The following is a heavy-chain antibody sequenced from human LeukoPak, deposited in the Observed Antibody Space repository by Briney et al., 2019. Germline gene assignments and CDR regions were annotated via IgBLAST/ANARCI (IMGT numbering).Heavy chain of an antibody. D-gene: IGHD1-26*01. CDR2: INPNSGGT. CDR1: GYTFTGYY. Sequence: GASVKVSCKASGYTFTGYYMHWVRQAPGQGLEWMGWINPNSGGTNYAQKFQGRVTMTRDTSISTAYMELSRLRSDDTAVYYCATNSGSYPSPYYFDYWGQGTLVTVSS. V-gene: IGHV1-2*02. J-gene: IGHJ4*02. CDR3: ATNSGSYPSPYYFDY.